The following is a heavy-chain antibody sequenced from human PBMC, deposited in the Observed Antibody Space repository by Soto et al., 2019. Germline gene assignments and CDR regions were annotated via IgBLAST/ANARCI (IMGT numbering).Heavy chain of an antibody. Sequence: QVQLVQSGAEVKKPGSSVKVSCKASGGTISTYTITWVRQAPGQGLEWMGRIIPIIGIINYAQKFQGRVTITADKFTGTAYMELTRLRSVDTAVYYCAGDPDSHYNDSHASSYPWGQGTLVTVSS. CDR3: AGDPDSHYNDSHASSYP. CDR1: GGTISTYT. J-gene: IGHJ5*02. V-gene: IGHV1-69*08. D-gene: IGHD3-22*01. CDR2: IIPIIGII.